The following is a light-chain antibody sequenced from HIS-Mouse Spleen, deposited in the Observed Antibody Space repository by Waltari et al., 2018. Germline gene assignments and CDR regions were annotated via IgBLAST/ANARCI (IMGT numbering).Light chain of an antibody. Sequence: EIVLTQSPGTLPFYPGERATFSCSSSHSVSSSYFAWYQHKPGQAPRLLIYGASSRATGIPDRFSGSGSGTDFTLTISRLEPEDFAVYYCQQYGSSPLTFGGGTKVEIK. J-gene: IGKJ4*01. CDR2: GAS. V-gene: IGKV3-20*01. CDR3: QQYGSSPLT. CDR1: HSVSSSY.